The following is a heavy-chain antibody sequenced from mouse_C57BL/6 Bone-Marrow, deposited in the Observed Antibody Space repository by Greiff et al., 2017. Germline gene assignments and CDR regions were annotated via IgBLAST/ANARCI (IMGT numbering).Heavy chain of an antibody. CDR3: ALNGLFAY. V-gene: IGHV1-76*01. CDR1: GYTFTDYY. J-gene: IGHJ3*01. CDR2: IYPGSGNT. Sequence: QVQLQQSGAELVRPGASVKLSCKASGYTFTDYYINWVKQRPGQGLEWIARIYPGSGNTYYNEKFKGKATLTAEKSSSTAYMQLSSLTSGDSAVYFCALNGLFAYGGQGTLVTVSA. D-gene: IGHD2-2*01.